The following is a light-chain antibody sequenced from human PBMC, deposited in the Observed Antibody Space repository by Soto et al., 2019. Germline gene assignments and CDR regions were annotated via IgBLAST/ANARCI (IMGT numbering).Light chain of an antibody. CDR3: QQYNSYSRT. CDR2: KAF. CDR1: QSFSSW. Sequence: DIQMTQSPSTLSASVGDRVTITCRASQSFSSWLAWYQQKPGKAPKLLIYKAFSLESGVPSRFSGSGSGTEFTLTISSLQPDDFATYYCQQYNSYSRTFGQGTQLEIK. J-gene: IGKJ2*01. V-gene: IGKV1-5*03.